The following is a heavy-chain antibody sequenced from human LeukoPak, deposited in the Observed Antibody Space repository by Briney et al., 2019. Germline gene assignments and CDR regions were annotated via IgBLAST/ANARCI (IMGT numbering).Heavy chain of an antibody. Sequence: PGGSLRLSCAASGFTFSSYAMSWVRQAPGKGLEWVSAISGSGGSTYYADSVKGRLTIWRDKCKNRVYLKMNSLRAEDTAVYYCAKGGVAGDYPWWGQGTLVTVSS. D-gene: IGHD4-17*01. CDR3: AKGGVAGDYPW. CDR1: GFTFSSYA. J-gene: IGHJ4*02. CDR2: ISGSGGST. V-gene: IGHV3-23*01.